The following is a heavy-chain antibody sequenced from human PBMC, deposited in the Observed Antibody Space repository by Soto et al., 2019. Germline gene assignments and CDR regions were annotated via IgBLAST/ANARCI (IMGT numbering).Heavy chain of an antibody. CDR1: GGSISSGGYY. CDR3: ARETDTAMVYFFDY. V-gene: IGHV4-31*03. Sequence: QVQLQESGPGLVKPSQTLSLTCTVSGGSISSGGYYWSWIRQHPGKGLEWIGYIYYSGSTYYNPSLKSRVTISVDTSKNQFSLKLNSVTAADTAVYYCARETDTAMVYFFDYWGQGTLVTVSS. J-gene: IGHJ4*02. CDR2: IYYSGST. D-gene: IGHD5-18*01.